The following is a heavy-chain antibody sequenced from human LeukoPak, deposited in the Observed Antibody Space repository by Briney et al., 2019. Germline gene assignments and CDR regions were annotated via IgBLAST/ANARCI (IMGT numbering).Heavy chain of an antibody. D-gene: IGHD7-27*01. J-gene: IGHJ5*02. CDR2: IHHSGNS. Sequence: SETLSLTCTVSGASVTDYYWSWIRQSPGKGLEWISYIHHSGNSDYNPSLRSRVTTSLDTTKNQFSLNLISVTAADTAVYYCTRGHWGLQSWSQGTLVTVSS. CDR1: GASVTDYY. CDR3: TRGHWGLQS. V-gene: IGHV4-59*02.